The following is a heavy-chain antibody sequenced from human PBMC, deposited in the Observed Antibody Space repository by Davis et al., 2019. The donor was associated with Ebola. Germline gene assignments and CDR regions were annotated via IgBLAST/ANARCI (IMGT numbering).Heavy chain of an antibody. V-gene: IGHV3-23*01. CDR2: ISGSGGST. J-gene: IGHJ6*04. Sequence: GESLKISCAASGFTFSKYAMSWVRQAPGKGLEWVSVISGSGGSTYYADSVKGRFTISRDNSKNTLYLQMNSLRTEDTAVYLCAKAKWEVEYHYSGMDVWGKGTTVTVSS. CDR3: AKAKWEVEYHYSGMDV. D-gene: IGHD1-26*01. CDR1: GFTFSKYA.